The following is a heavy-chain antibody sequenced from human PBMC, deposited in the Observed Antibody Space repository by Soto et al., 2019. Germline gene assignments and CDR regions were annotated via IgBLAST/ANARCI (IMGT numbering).Heavy chain of an antibody. J-gene: IGHJ4*02. Sequence: ASAKVCWKACGGAFGSYGSSWVRQAPGQGLEWMGWISAYNGNTNYAQKLQGRVTMTTDTSTSTAYMELRSLRSDDTAVYYCARAGNYYGSGPSDYWGQGTLVTVS. V-gene: IGHV1-18*01. CDR3: ARAGNYYGSGPSDY. CDR2: ISAYNGNT. CDR1: GGAFGSYG. D-gene: IGHD3-10*01.